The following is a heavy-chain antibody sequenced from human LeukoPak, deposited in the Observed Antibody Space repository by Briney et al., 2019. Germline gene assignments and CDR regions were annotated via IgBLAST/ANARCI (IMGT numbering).Heavy chain of an antibody. V-gene: IGHV4-61*01. J-gene: IGHJ4*02. D-gene: IGHD5-18*01. CDR3: ARGSRGYSYG. Sequence: PSETLSLTCTVSGGSVTNDNYYWSWIRQPPGKGLEWIGYIYYSASTNYNPSLKSRVTISVDTSNNQFSLKLSSVTAADTAVYYCARGSRGYSYGWGQGTLVTVSS. CDR1: GGSVTNDNYY. CDR2: IYYSAST.